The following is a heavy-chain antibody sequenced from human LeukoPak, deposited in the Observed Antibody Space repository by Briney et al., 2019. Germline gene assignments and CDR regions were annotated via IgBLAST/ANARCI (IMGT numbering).Heavy chain of an antibody. CDR2: IYYSGST. CDR3: ARDAVPYYYGSGTNYFDY. Sequence: PSETLSLTCTVSGGSISSYYWSWIRQPPGKGLEWIGYIYYSGSTNYNPSLKSRVTISVDTSKNQFSLKLSSVTAADTAVYYCARDAVPYYYGSGTNYFDYWGQGTLVTVSS. J-gene: IGHJ4*02. V-gene: IGHV4-59*01. D-gene: IGHD3-10*01. CDR1: GGSISSYY.